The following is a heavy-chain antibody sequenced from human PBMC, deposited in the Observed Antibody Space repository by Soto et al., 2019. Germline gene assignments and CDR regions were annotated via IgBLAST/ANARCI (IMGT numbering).Heavy chain of an antibody. D-gene: IGHD4-4*01. J-gene: IGHJ6*03. CDR3: AMLTTLSSPKYRFYYYMDI. V-gene: IGHV1-18*01. CDR2: ISVKNGDT. CDR1: GYTFSNYG. Sequence: QVQLAQSGPELKKPGASLEVSCRASGYTFSNYGISWVRQVPGQGLEWMAWISVKNGDTNFAQKFQGRLSVTTDTSTSTAYLNLSSLRSDDTAVYYCAMLTTLSSPKYRFYYYMDIWGKGTTVTVSS.